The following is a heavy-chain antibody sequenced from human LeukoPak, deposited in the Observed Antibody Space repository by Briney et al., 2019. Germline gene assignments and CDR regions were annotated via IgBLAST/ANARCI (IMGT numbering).Heavy chain of an antibody. V-gene: IGHV3-48*03. CDR3: ARGDFDSRTDY. CDR1: GFSLSSYE. D-gene: IGHD3-22*01. J-gene: IGHJ4*02. Sequence: PGGSLRLSCAASGFSLSSYEMNWVRQAPGKGLEWVSYISSSGTTIYDADSVKGRFTISRDNAKNSLYLQMNSLRAEDTAVYYCARGDFDSRTDYWGQGTLVTVSS. CDR2: ISSSGTTI.